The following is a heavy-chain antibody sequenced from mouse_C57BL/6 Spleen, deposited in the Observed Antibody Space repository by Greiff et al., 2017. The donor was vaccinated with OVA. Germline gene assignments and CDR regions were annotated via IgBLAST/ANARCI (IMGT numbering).Heavy chain of an antibody. CDR2: ISYDGSN. V-gene: IGHV3-6*01. J-gene: IGHJ3*01. CDR3: ASSPWFAY. Sequence: EVQVVESGPGLVKPSQSLSLTCSVTGYSITSGYYWNWIRQFPGNKLEWMGYISYDGSNNYNPSLKNRISITRDTSKNQFFLKLNSVTTEDTATYYCASSPWFAYWGQGTLVTVSA. CDR1: GYSITSGYY.